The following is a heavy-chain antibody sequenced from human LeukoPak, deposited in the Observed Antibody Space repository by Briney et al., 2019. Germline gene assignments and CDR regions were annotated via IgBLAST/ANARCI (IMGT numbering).Heavy chain of an antibody. Sequence: ASVTVSCKASGYSFTGYYMHWVRQAPGQGLEWMGWINPNSGGTNYAQKFQARVTMTSDTSISTAYMYLSRLRSDDTAVYYCARRDSSSWLDYWGQGTLVTVSS. D-gene: IGHD6-13*01. CDR3: ARRDSSSWLDY. V-gene: IGHV1-2*02. J-gene: IGHJ4*02. CDR1: GYSFTGYY. CDR2: INPNSGGT.